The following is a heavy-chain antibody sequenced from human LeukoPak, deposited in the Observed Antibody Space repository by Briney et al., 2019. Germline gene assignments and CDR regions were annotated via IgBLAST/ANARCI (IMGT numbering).Heavy chain of an antibody. CDR3: ARTTEGYCSSTRCYGFSYYYYMDV. D-gene: IGHD2-2*01. V-gene: IGHV4-39*07. Sequence: SETLSLTCTVSGGSLSSSSTSYWGWIRQPPGKGLEWIGSMNYGGTSHYNPSLKSRVTISVDMSKNQCSLTLSSVTAADTAVYYCARTTEGYCSSTRCYGFSYYYYMDVWGKGTTVTISS. CDR1: GGSLSSSSTSY. J-gene: IGHJ6*03. CDR2: MNYGGTS.